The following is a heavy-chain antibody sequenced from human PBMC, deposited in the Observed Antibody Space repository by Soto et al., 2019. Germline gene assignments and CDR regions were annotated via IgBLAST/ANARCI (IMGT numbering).Heavy chain of an antibody. CDR2: ISGSGGST. J-gene: IGHJ5*02. CDR3: AKGAPTIFGVVWSPRRLNWFDP. Sequence: GGSLRLSCAASGFTFSSYAMSWVRQAPGKGLEWVSAISGSGGSTYYADSVKGRFTTSRDNSKNTLYLQMNSLRAEDTAVYYCAKGAPTIFGVVWSPRRLNWFDPWGQGTLVTVS. D-gene: IGHD3-3*01. V-gene: IGHV3-23*01. CDR1: GFTFSSYA.